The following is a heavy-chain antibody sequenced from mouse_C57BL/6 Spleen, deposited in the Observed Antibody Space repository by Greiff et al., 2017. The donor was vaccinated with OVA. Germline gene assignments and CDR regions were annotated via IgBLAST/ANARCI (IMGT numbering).Heavy chain of an antibody. D-gene: IGHD2-4*01. V-gene: IGHV2-2*01. J-gene: IGHJ2*01. CDR2: IWSGGST. Sequence: VQRVESGPGLVQPSQSLSITCTVSGFSLTSYGVHWVRQSPGKGLEWLGVIWSGGSTDYNAAFISRLSISKDNSKSQVFFKMNSLQADDTAIYYCARNSITTESYYFDYWGQGTTLTVSS. CDR1: GFSLTSYG. CDR3: ARNSITTESYYFDY.